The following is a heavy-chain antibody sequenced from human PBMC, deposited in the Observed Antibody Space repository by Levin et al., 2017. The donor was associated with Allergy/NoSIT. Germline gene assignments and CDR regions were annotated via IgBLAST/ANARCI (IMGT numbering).Heavy chain of an antibody. CDR2: INHSGST. CDR1: GGSLSGDY. D-gene: IGHD3-9*01. CDR3: ARILRTIRAFDI. Sequence: GSLRLSCAVYGGSLSGDYWNWIRQPPGKGLEWIGEINHSGSTNYKSSLKSRVTISADTSKNQFSLKLNSVTAADTAVDYCARILRTIRAFDIWGQGTMVTVSS. V-gene: IGHV4-34*01. J-gene: IGHJ3*02.